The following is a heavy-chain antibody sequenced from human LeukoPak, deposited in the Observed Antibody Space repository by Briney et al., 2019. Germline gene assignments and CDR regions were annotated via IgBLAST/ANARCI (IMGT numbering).Heavy chain of an antibody. CDR1: GFTFSSYA. CDR3: AKNGGYSYGLYYFDY. CDR2: ISDSGGRA. D-gene: IGHD5-18*01. J-gene: IGHJ4*02. V-gene: IGHV3-23*01. Sequence: GGSLRLSCAASGFTFSSYAMNWVRQAPGKVLEWLSTISDSGGRAYYADSVKGRVTISRDNSKNTVHLQMDSLRAEDSAVYYCAKNGGYSYGLYYFDYWGQGTLVTVSS.